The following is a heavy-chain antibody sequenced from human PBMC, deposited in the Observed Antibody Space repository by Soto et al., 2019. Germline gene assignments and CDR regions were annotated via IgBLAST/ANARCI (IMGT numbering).Heavy chain of an antibody. J-gene: IGHJ4*02. D-gene: IGHD3-16*01. CDR1: GGSVNTYY. Sequence: QVQLQESGPGLVEPSETLSLTCSVSGGSVNTYYWSWIRQPPGKGLEWIGYIYSSGSTNYNPSLKGRVSMSVDTSKNQFSLYLRSVTAADTAVYYCARDRGPHSYADYWGQGTLVTVSS. CDR3: ARDRGPHSYADY. V-gene: IGHV4-59*02. CDR2: IYSSGST.